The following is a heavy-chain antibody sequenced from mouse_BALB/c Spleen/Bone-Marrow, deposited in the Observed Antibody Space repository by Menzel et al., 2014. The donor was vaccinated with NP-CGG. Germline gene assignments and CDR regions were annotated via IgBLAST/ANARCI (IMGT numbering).Heavy chain of an antibody. CDR2: IRSKSNNYAT. V-gene: IGHV10-3*03. CDR1: GFTFNTYA. D-gene: IGHD2-2*01. J-gene: IGHJ4*01. Sequence: EVKVVESGGGLVQPKGSLKLSCAASGFTFNTYAMHWVCQAPGKGLEWVARIRSKSNNYATYYADSVKDRFTISRDDSQSMLYLQMNNLKTEDTAMYYCVRVGYYGYDGYAMDYWGQGTSVTVSS. CDR3: VRVGYYGYDGYAMDY.